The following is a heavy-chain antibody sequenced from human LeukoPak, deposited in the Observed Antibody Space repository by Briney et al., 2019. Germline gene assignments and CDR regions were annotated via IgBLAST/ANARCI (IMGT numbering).Heavy chain of an antibody. Sequence: SETLSLTCAVYGGSFSGYYWTWIRQSPEKGLEWIGEINHSGSTSYNPSLKSQVTISVDTSKNRFSLKLTSVTAADTAVYYCARGPLLTHRRYFDFWGQGTLVTVSS. CDR3: ARGPLLTHRRYFDF. CDR1: GGSFSGYY. CDR2: INHSGST. V-gene: IGHV4-34*01. D-gene: IGHD3-9*01. J-gene: IGHJ4*02.